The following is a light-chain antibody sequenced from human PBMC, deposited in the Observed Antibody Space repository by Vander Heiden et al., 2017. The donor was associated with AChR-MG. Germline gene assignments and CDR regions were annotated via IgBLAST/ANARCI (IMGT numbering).Light chain of an antibody. CDR1: QDISNY. J-gene: IGKJ1*01. CDR3: QKYNSAPWT. Sequence: DFQMTQPPSPLSASVGDRATITCRPSQDISNYLAWYQQRPGKAPKLLIYAASTLQSGVPPRFSGSGSGTDFTLTISSLQPEDVATYYCQKYNSAPWTFGQGTKVEI. CDR2: AAS. V-gene: IGKV1-27*01.